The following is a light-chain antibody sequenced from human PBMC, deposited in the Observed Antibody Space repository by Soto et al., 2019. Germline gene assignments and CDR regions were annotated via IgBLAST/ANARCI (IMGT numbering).Light chain of an antibody. CDR1: QSVSDNN. CDR2: GAF. Sequence: EIVLTQSPGTLSLSPGERAILSCRASQSVSDNNLAWYQKKPGQAPRLLMYGAFFRVTGVPDRFSGSASGVDFTLTISRLEPEDFAVYFWQQYGASPITFGPGTKVDT. CDR3: QQYGASPIT. J-gene: IGKJ3*01. V-gene: IGKV3-20*01.